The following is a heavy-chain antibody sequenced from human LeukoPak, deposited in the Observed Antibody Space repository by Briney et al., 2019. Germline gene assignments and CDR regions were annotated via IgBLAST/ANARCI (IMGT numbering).Heavy chain of an antibody. J-gene: IGHJ4*02. D-gene: IGHD3-22*01. CDR1: GFIFDDHG. CDR3: AKGYYDSSGFDY. V-gene: IGHV3-20*04. CDR2: IDWNGGST. Sequence: GGSLRLSCAASGFIFDDHGMSWVRQAPGKGLEWVSGIDWNGGSTGYADSVKGRFTISRDNAKNSLYLRMNSLRVEDTAVYYCAKGYYDSSGFDYWGQGTLVTVSS.